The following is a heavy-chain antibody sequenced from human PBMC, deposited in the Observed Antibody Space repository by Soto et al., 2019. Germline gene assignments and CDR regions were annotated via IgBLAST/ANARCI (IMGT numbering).Heavy chain of an antibody. CDR1: GFTFSSYA. Sequence: GGSLRLSCAASGFTFSSYAMSWVRQAPGKGLEWVSAISGSGGSTYYADSVKGRFTISRDNSKNTLYLQMNSLRAEDTAVYYCAKVKRGTPNDYYDSSGYLSYYYYGMDVWGQGTTVTVSS. CDR3: AKVKRGTPNDYYDSSGYLSYYYYGMDV. CDR2: ISGSGGST. J-gene: IGHJ6*02. V-gene: IGHV3-23*01. D-gene: IGHD3-22*01.